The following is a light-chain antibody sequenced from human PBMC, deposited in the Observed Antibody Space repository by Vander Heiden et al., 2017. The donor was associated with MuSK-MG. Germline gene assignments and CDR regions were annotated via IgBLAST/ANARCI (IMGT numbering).Light chain of an antibody. CDR3: GKWDSSLSADV. J-gene: IGLJ1*01. V-gene: IGLV1-51*01. CDR2: DNN. Sequence: QSVLTQPPSVSAAPGQKVTISCSGSSSNIGKNDVCWYQQLPGTAPKLLMYDNNRRPSGIPDRFSGSKAGMSATLGINGLQTGDEADYYCGKWDSSLSADVFGTGTKVTVL. CDR1: SSNIGKND.